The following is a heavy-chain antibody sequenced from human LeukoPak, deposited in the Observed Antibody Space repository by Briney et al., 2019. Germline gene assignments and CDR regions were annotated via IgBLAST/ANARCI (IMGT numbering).Heavy chain of an antibody. V-gene: IGHV4-59*07. CDR1: GDSITSHY. CDR3: ARSVDYFDNTGPHMMFDY. D-gene: IGHD3-22*01. CDR2: IYYTGII. Sequence: PSDTLSLTCSVSGDSITSHYWNWIRQPPGKGLEWIGYIYYTGIIKYNPSLTSRVSMSVDTSKNQFFLKMKSVTAADTAVYHCARSVDYFDNTGPHMMFDYWGQGSLVTVSS. J-gene: IGHJ4*02.